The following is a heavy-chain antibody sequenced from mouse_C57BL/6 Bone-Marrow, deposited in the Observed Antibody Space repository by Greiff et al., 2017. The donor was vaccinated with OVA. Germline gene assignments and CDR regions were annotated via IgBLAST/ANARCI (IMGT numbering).Heavy chain of an antibody. CDR3: TTFIYDGYFFY. D-gene: IGHD2-3*01. CDR1: GFNIKDYY. J-gene: IGHJ3*01. Sequence: EVQLQQSGAELVRPGASVKLSCTASGFNIKDYYLHWVKQRPEQGLEWIGRIDPEDGDPEYATKFQGKATMTADTSSNTAYLQLSSLTSEDTAVDYCTTFIYDGYFFYWGQGTLVTVSA. V-gene: IGHV14-1*01. CDR2: IDPEDGDP.